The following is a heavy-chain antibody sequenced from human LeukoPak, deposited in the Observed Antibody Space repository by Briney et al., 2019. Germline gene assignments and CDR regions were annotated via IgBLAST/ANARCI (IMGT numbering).Heavy chain of an antibody. Sequence: PGGSLRLSCAASGFTFSSYSMNWVRQAPGKGLEWVSSISSSSSYIYYADSVEGRFTISRDNAKNSLYLQMNSLRAEDTAVYYCARMDGSYVDYWGQGTLVTVSS. D-gene: IGHD5-18*01. J-gene: IGHJ4*02. CDR1: GFTFSSYS. CDR2: ISSSSSYI. CDR3: ARMDGSYVDY. V-gene: IGHV3-21*01.